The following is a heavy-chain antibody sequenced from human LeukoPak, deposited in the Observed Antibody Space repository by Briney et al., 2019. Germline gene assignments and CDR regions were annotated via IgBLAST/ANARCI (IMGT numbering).Heavy chain of an antibody. Sequence: SETLSLTCTVSSASISTYYWSWIRQPPGKGLEWIGYIYYSGNTNYNPSLKSRVTISVDTSKSQFSLKLTSVTAADTAVYYCARASEGIGYFDTWGRGSLVTVSS. V-gene: IGHV4-59*01. J-gene: IGHJ4*02. CDR2: IYYSGNT. D-gene: IGHD3-16*01. CDR1: SASISTYY. CDR3: ARASEGIGYFDT.